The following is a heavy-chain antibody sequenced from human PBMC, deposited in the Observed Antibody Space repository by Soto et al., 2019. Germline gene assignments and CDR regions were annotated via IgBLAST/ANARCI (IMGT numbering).Heavy chain of an antibody. CDR2: IYYSGST. CDR1: GGSISSYY. D-gene: IGHD3-22*01. V-gene: IGHV4-59*01. CDR3: ARASRDSSGYPNFDY. J-gene: IGHJ4*02. Sequence: SETLSLTCTVSGGSISSYYWSLIRQPPGKGLECIWYIYYSGSTNYNPSLKSRVTISVDTSKNQFSLKLSSVTAADTAVYYCARASRDSSGYPNFDYGGQGTLVTVSS.